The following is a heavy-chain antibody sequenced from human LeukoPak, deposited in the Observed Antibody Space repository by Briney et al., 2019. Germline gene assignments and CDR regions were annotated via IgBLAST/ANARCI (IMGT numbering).Heavy chain of an antibody. D-gene: IGHD5-18*01. Sequence: RASVKVSCKASGGTFSSYAISWVRQAPGQGLEWMGRIIPILGIANYAQKFQGRVTITADKSTSTAYMELSSLRSEDTAVYYCARGKQPHEDWFDPWGQGTLVTVSS. CDR3: ARGKQPHEDWFDP. CDR2: IIPILGIA. CDR1: GGTFSSYA. J-gene: IGHJ5*02. V-gene: IGHV1-69*04.